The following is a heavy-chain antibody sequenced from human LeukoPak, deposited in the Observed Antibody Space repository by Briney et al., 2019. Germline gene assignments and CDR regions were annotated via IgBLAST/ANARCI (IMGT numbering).Heavy chain of an antibody. CDR3: ARDSDIVVVPAATRPYYYYYGMDV. V-gene: IGHV3-48*03. CDR2: ISSGGSTI. J-gene: IGHJ6*04. CDR1: GFTFSSYE. Sequence: GGSLRLSCAASGFTFSSYEMNWVRQAPGRGLEWVSYISSGGSTIYYADSVKGRFTISRDNAKNSLYLQMNSLRAEDTAVYYCARDSDIVVVPAATRPYYYYYGMDVWGKGTTVTVSS. D-gene: IGHD2-2*01.